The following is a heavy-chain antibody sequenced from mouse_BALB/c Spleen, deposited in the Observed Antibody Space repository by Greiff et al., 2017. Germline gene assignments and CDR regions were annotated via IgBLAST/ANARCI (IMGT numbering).Heavy chain of an antibody. J-gene: IGHJ3*01. V-gene: IGHV3-6*02. CDR3: ARVDYGYDVAWFAY. CDR2: ISYDGSN. CDR1: GYSITSGYY. Sequence: EVKLMESGPGLVKPSQSLSLTCSVTGYSITSGYYWNWIRQFPGNKLEWMGYISYDGSNNYNPSLKNRISITRDTSKNQFFLKLNSVTTEDTATYYCARVDYGYDVAWFAYWGQGTLVTVSA. D-gene: IGHD2-2*01.